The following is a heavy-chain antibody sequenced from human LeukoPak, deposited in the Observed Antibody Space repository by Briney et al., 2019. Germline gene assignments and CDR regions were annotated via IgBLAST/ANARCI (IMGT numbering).Heavy chain of an antibody. CDR1: GGSVSSGSYY. V-gene: IGHV4-30-2*01. CDR2: IYHSGST. Sequence: PSETLSLTCTVSGGSVSSGSYYWSWIRQPPGMGLEWIGYIYHSGSTYYHPSLKSRVTISVDRSKSQFALKLSPVSAADTAVYYCARSAGFWSGFIDYWGQGTLVTVSS. J-gene: IGHJ4*02. D-gene: IGHD3-3*01. CDR3: ARSAGFWSGFIDY.